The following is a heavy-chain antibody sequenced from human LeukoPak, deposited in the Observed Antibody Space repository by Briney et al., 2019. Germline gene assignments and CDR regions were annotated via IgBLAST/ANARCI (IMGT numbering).Heavy chain of an antibody. CDR1: GYTLTELS. V-gene: IGHV1-24*01. CDR2: FDPEDGET. D-gene: IGHD4-17*01. CDR3: ASRATVTMA. Sequence: ASVKVSCKVSGYTLTELSMHWVRQAPGKGLEWMGGFDPEDGETIYAQKFQGRVTMTRDTSISTAYMELSRLRSDDTAVYYCASRATVTMAWGQGTLVTVSS. J-gene: IGHJ5*02.